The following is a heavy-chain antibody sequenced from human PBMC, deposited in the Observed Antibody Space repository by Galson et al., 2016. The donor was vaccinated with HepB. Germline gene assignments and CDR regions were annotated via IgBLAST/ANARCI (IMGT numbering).Heavy chain of an antibody. CDR3: VRGWSVRSNFFDF. CDR1: GDSVSSNGPS. CDR2: TYHRAKWYF. D-gene: IGHD6-19*01. J-gene: IGHJ4*02. Sequence: CAISGDSVSSNGPSWNWIRQSPSRGLEWLGRTYHRAKWYFEYADSLRSRLTINPDTSRDHFSLQLKSVTPEDTAVYFCVRGWSVRSNFFDFWGQGTQVTVSS. V-gene: IGHV6-1*01.